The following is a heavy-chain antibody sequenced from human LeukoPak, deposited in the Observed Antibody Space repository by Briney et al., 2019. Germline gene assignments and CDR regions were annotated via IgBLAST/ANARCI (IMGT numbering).Heavy chain of an antibody. CDR3: ARDGEGVLGFDY. CDR2: ISRSSTHI. CDR1: GFIFSSYS. D-gene: IGHD2-8*02. Sequence: PGGSLRLSCAASGFIFSSYSMNWVRQAPGKGLEWVSTISRSSTHIYYADSVRGRFTISRDDAKNSMYLQMNSLRAEDTAVYYCARDGEGVLGFDYWGQGTLVTVSS. V-gene: IGHV3-21*06. J-gene: IGHJ4*02.